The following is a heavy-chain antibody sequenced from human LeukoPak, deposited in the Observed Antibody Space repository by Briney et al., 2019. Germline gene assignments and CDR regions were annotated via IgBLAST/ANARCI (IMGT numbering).Heavy chain of an antibody. Sequence: GGSLRLSCVASGVTFSSYAMTWFRQAPGKGLEWVSSFSGGDGSPYHAASVKGRFTISRDNSKSTLYLQMNSLRAEDTAIYYCAKNGWLRSSGLWGDYWGQGALVTVSS. V-gene: IGHV3-23*01. CDR1: GVTFSSYA. D-gene: IGHD5-12*01. J-gene: IGHJ4*02. CDR2: FSGGDGSP. CDR3: AKNGWLRSSGLWGDY.